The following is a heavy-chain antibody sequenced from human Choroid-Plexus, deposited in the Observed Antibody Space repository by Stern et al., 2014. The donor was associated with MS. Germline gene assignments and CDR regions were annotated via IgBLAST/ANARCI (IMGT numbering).Heavy chain of an antibody. CDR1: GFTFGSCA. D-gene: IGHD2/OR15-2a*01. Sequence: VHLVESGGGVVQPGRPLRLSWVASGFTFGSCAMHWVRQAPGKGLGWVAGVSYDGSNKYYADSVKGRFTISRDNSQNPLYMQMSSLRPEDTAVYYCAKDRQYLTYFFDHWGQGSLVTVSS. V-gene: IGHV3-30*18. CDR3: AKDRQYLTYFFDH. J-gene: IGHJ5*02. CDR2: VSYDGSNK.